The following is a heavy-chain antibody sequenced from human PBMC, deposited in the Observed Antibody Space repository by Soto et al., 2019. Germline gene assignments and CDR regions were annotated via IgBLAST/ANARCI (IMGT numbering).Heavy chain of an antibody. D-gene: IGHD4-17*01. V-gene: IGHV2-5*02. CDR1: GFSLSTSGVG. Sequence: QITLKESGPTLVKPTQTLTLTCTFSGFSLSTSGVGVGWIRQPPGKALEWLALIYWDDGKRYSPSLKSRLTITKDTYKNQMVLTITNMDPVDTAKYYCSHSKGDGDYYGMDVWGQETTVTVSS. CDR3: SHSKGDGDYYGMDV. CDR2: IYWDDGK. J-gene: IGHJ6*02.